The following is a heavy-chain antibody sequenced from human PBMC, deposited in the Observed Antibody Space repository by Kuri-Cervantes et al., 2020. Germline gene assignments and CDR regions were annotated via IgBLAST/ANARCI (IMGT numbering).Heavy chain of an antibody. CDR1: GFIFDDFA. Sequence: SLKISCAASGFIFDDFAMHWVRQVPGKGLEWVSGISWNSGNIDYADSVKGRFTISRDHAKNSLYLQMNSLRAEDTAVYYCARDAQSGSYYTDWGQGTLVTVSS. CDR2: ISWNSGNI. J-gene: IGHJ4*02. V-gene: IGHV3-9*01. D-gene: IGHD1-26*01. CDR3: ARDAQSGSYYTD.